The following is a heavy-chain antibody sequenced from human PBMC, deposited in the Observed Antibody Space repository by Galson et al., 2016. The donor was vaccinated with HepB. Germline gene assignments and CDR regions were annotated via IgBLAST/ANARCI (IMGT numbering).Heavy chain of an antibody. Sequence: SLRLSCAASGFPFSNHWMSWFRQAPGKGPEWVARIKNKGDGGTIDYAAPVKGRFTISRDDSKDTLYLQMNSLKTEDTAVYYCTSHSYGPNYWGQGTLVTVSS. D-gene: IGHD5-18*01. CDR2: IKNKGDGGTI. V-gene: IGHV3-15*01. CDR3: TSHSYGPNY. J-gene: IGHJ4*02. CDR1: GFPFSNHW.